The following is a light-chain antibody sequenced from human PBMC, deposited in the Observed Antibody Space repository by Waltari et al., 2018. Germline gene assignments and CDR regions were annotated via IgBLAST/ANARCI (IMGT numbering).Light chain of an antibody. CDR1: SSDVGRYDL. J-gene: IGLJ2*01. V-gene: IGLV2-14*02. Sequence: QSALTQPASVSGSPGQSITISCTGTSSDVGRYDLVSWYQQHPGKAPKLMIYDVTKRPSGVSSPFSASKSGNTAYLTIAGLQSEDEADYFCSSYRSSTTPIPVFGGGTKLTVL. CDR3: SSYRSSTTPIPV. CDR2: DVT.